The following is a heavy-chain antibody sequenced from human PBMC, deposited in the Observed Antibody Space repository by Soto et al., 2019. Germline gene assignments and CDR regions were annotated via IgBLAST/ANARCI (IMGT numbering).Heavy chain of an antibody. D-gene: IGHD3-3*01. CDR2: IIPIFGTA. Sequence: QVQLVQSGAEVKKPGSSVKVSCKASGGTFSSYAISWVRQAPGQGLEWMGGIIPIFGTANYAQKFQGRVTITADKSTSTAYMELSSLRSEDTAVYYCAAGITIFGVVTIPPHFDYWGQGTLVTVSS. CDR1: GGTFSSYA. V-gene: IGHV1-69*06. J-gene: IGHJ4*02. CDR3: AAGITIFGVVTIPPHFDY.